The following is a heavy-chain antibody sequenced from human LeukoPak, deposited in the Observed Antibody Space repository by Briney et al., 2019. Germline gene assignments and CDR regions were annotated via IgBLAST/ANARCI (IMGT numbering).Heavy chain of an antibody. J-gene: IGHJ6*02. V-gene: IGHV1-46*03. CDR1: GYTFTSYG. CDR2: INPSGGST. Sequence: ASVKVSCKASGYTFTSYGISWVRQAPGQGLEWMGIINPSGGSTSYAQKFQGRVTMTRDTSTSTAYMELSSLRSEDTAVYYCASLWLNYYYYYGMDVWGQGTTVTVSS. D-gene: IGHD5-18*01. CDR3: ASLWLNYYYYYGMDV.